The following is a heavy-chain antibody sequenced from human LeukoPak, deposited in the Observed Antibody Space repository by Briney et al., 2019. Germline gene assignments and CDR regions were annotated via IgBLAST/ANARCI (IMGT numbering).Heavy chain of an antibody. Sequence: GRSLRLSCAASGFTFDDYSMHWVRQAPGKGLEWVSGISWNSGSAGYADSVKGRFTISRDNAKNSLYLQMNSLRTEDTALYYCAKDRTYSGYDALDYWGQRTLVTVSS. J-gene: IGHJ4*02. V-gene: IGHV3-9*01. CDR3: AKDRTYSGYDALDY. CDR2: ISWNSGSA. CDR1: GFTFDDYS. D-gene: IGHD5-12*01.